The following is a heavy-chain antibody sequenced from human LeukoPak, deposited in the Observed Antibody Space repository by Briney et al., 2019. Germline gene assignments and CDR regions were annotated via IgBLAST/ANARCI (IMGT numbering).Heavy chain of an antibody. CDR1: GGSFSGYY. CDR2: INHSGST. D-gene: IGHD5-18*01. Sequence: SENLSLTCAVYGGSFSGYYWSWIRQPPGKGLEWIGEINHSGSTNYNPSLKSRVTISVDTSKNQFSLKLSSVTAADTAVYYCASLVDTAMENIDYWGQGTLVTVSS. CDR3: ASLVDTAMENIDY. J-gene: IGHJ4*02. V-gene: IGHV4-34*01.